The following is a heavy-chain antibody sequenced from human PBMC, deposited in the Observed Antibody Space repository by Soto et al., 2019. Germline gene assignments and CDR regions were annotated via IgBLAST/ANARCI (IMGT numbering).Heavy chain of an antibody. CDR2: IWYDGSNK. CDR1: GFTFSSYG. D-gene: IGHD6-13*01. CDR3: ARDQQLGIFDY. Sequence: QVQLVESGGGVVQPGRSLRLSCAASGFTFSSYGMHWVRQAPGKGLEWVAVIWYDGSNKYYADSVKGRFTISRDNSKNTLYLQRNSLRAEDTAVYYCARDQQLGIFDYWGPGTLVTVSS. J-gene: IGHJ4*02. V-gene: IGHV3-33*01.